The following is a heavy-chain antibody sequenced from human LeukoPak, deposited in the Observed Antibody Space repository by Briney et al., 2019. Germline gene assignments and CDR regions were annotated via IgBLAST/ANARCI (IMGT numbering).Heavy chain of an antibody. CDR2: ISSSSSYI. CDR3: ANPPTVTNY. V-gene: IGHV3-21*04. D-gene: IGHD4-11*01. J-gene: IGHJ4*02. CDR1: GFTFSSYS. Sequence: GGSLRLSCAASGFTFSSYSMNWVRQAPGKGLEWVSSISSSSSYIYYADSVKGRFTISRDNSKNTLYLQMNSLRAEDTAVYYCANPPTVTNYWGQGTLVTVSS.